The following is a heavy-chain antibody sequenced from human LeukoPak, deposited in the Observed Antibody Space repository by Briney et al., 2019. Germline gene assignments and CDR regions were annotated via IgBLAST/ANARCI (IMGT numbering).Heavy chain of an antibody. D-gene: IGHD4-23*01. Sequence: ASVKVSCKASGGTFSSYAISWVRQAPGQGLEWMGRIIPILGIANYAQKFQGRVTITADKSTSTAYMELSSLRSEDTAVYYCAAHVAQRPVADYYMDVWAKGPRSPSP. V-gene: IGHV1-69*04. CDR2: IIPILGIA. CDR3: AAHVAQRPVADYYMDV. CDR1: GGTFSSYA. J-gene: IGHJ6*03.